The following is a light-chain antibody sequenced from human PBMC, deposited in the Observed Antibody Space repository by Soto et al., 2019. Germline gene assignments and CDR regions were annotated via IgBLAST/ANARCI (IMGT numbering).Light chain of an antibody. CDR2: GAS. CDR3: QQYATSPHT. J-gene: IGKJ2*01. CDR1: QSVSSSQ. V-gene: IGKV3-20*01. Sequence: EIVLTQSPGTLSLSPGESATLSCRASQSVSSSQVAWYQQKPGQAPRLLIYGASSSATCIPDRFSGVGSETDFTLTINRLEPEDFAVYYCQQYATSPHTFGQGTKLEIK.